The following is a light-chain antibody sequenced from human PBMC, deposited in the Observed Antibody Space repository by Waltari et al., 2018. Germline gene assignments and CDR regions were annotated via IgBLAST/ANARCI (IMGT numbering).Light chain of an antibody. CDR2: VNSDGSH. Sequence: QLVLTQSPSASASLGASVKLTCTLSSGHSSNVIAWHQQQPEKGPRYLMKVNSDGSHSKGEESPFRFPGSRPGAERYLTISSLQSEDEADYFCQTGGHGTWVFGGGTKLTVL. J-gene: IGLJ3*02. CDR1: SGHSSNV. CDR3: QTGGHGTWV. V-gene: IGLV4-69*01.